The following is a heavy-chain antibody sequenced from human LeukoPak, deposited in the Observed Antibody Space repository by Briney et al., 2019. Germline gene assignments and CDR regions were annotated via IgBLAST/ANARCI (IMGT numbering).Heavy chain of an antibody. CDR2: INHSGST. CDR3: ARGQAYIVVVPAAIYNWFDP. D-gene: IGHD2-2*02. J-gene: IGHJ5*02. Sequence: SETLSLTCAVYGGSFSGYYWSWIRQPPGKGLEWIGEINHSGSTNYNPSLKSRGTISVDTSKNQFSLKLSSVTAADTAVYYCARGQAYIVVVPAAIYNWFDPWGQGTLVTVSS. V-gene: IGHV4-34*01. CDR1: GGSFSGYY.